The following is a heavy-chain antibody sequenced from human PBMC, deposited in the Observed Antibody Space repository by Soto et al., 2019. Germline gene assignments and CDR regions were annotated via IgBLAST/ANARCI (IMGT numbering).Heavy chain of an antibody. CDR1: GGSISSGGYY. V-gene: IGHV4-31*03. CDR3: ARDRPHYGSGSYAVESLDY. Sequence: QVQLQESGPGLVKPSQTLSLTCIVSGGSISSGGYYWSWIRQHPGKGLEWIGYIYYSGSTYYNPSLKSRVTISVDTSKNQLSLKLSSVTAADTAVYYCARDRPHYGSGSYAVESLDYWGQGTLVTVSS. J-gene: IGHJ4*02. D-gene: IGHD3-10*01. CDR2: IYYSGST.